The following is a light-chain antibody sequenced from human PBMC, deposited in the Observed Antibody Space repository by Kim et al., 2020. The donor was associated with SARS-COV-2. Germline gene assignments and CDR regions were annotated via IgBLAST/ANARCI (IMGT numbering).Light chain of an antibody. Sequence: VATAQMARITCGGNNIGSEPVHWYQQKPGRDPVVVICRDSNRPSGIPERFSGSNSGNTTTLTISRVEAGDEGDYYCQVWDSSSDWVFGGGTQLTVL. J-gene: IGLJ3*02. V-gene: IGLV3-12*01. CDR1: NIGSEP. CDR2: RDS. CDR3: QVWDSSSDWV.